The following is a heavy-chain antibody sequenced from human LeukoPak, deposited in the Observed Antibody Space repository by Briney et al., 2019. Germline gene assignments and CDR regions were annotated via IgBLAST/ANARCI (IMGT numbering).Heavy chain of an antibody. CDR3: AKEPFGELSAYYFDY. V-gene: IGHV3-23*01. J-gene: IGHJ4*02. CDR1: GFTFSSYA. CDR2: ISGSGGST. Sequence: GGSLRLSCAASGFTFSSYAMSWVRQAPGKGLEWVSGISGSGGSTYYADSVKGRFTISRDNSKDTLYLQMNSLRAEDTAVYYCAKEPFGELSAYYFDYWGQGTLVTVSS. D-gene: IGHD3-10*01.